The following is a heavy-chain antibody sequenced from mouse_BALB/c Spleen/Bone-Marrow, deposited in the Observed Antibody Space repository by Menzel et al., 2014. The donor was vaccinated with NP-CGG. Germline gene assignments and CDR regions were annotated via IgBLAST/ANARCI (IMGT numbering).Heavy chain of an antibody. CDR1: GFTFSSYT. V-gene: IGHV5-9*03. CDR2: ISSGGGNT. D-gene: IGHD2-2*01. J-gene: IGHJ3*01. Sequence: EVMLVESGGGLVKPGASLKLSRAASGFTFSSYTMSWVCQTPEKRLEWVATISSGGGNTYYPDSGKGRFTISRDSAKNNLYLQMSSVRAENTALDCCARYGSGAIAHRGQATLVPVSA. CDR3: ARYGSGAIAH.